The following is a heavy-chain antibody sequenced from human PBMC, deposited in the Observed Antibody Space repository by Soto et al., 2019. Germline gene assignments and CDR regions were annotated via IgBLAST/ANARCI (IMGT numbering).Heavy chain of an antibody. CDR3: TTYGPYYFVS. Sequence: EVQLVESGGGLVEPGGSLRLSCAASGFTFTNAWMSWVRQAPGKGLEWVGRIKSTSASGTTDFNTPVKGRFSISRDDSKSTLDLQMNSLKTEDTAVYYCTTYGPYYFVSWGRGTLVTVSS. V-gene: IGHV3-15*01. D-gene: IGHD4-17*01. CDR1: GFTFTNAW. CDR2: IKSTSASGTT. J-gene: IGHJ4*02.